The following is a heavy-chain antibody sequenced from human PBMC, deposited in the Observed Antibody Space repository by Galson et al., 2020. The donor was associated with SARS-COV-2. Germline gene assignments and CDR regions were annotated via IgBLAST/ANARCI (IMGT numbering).Heavy chain of an antibody. CDR1: GFTFSSYW. CDR2: IYSEGSST. D-gene: IGHD2-2*01. CDR3: AREYCSSTSCYEFDY. Sequence: GGSLRLSCAASGFTFSSYWMHWVRQAPGKGLVWVSRIYSEGSSTSYADSVKGRFTISGDDAKNTLYLQMNSLRAEDTAVYYCAREYCSSTSCYEFDYWGQGTLVTVSS. J-gene: IGHJ4*02. V-gene: IGHV3-74*01.